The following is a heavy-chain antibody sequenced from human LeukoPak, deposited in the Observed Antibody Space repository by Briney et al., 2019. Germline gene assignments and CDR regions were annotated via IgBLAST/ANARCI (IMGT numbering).Heavy chain of an antibody. CDR1: GFTFSSYA. CDR2: ISSSSSYI. D-gene: IGHD3-10*01. V-gene: IGHV3-21*01. Sequence: GASLRLSCAASGFTFSSYAMSWVRQAPGKGLEWVSSISSSSSYIYYADSVKGRFTISRDNAKNSLYLQMNSLRAEDTAVYYCARDRGDLDYRGQGTLVTVSS. J-gene: IGHJ4*02. CDR3: ARDRGDLDY.